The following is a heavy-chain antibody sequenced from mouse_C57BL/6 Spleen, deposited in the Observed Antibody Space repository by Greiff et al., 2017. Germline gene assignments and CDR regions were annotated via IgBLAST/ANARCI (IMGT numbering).Heavy chain of an antibody. D-gene: IGHD4-1*01. CDR3: AREGNWVFDY. V-gene: IGHV5S21*01. J-gene: IGHJ2*01. CDR1: GFTFSSYA. CDR2: ISSGGDYI. Sequence: EVKLVESGEGLVKPGGSLKLSCAASGFTFSSYAMSWVRQTPEKRLEWVAYISSGGDYIYYADTVKGRFTISRDNARNTLYLQMSSMKSEDTATYYCAREGNWVFDYWGQGTTLTVSS.